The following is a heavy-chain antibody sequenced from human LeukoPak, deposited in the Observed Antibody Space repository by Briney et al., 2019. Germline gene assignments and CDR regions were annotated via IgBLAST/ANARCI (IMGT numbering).Heavy chain of an antibody. D-gene: IGHD3-10*01. V-gene: IGHV3-30*18. CDR1: GFTFSSYG. CDR3: AKDWFGELLQLYYYYGMDV. CDR2: ISYHGDQK. Sequence: PGGSLRLSCAASGFTFSSYGMHWVRQAPGKGLEWVAVISYHGDQKYYADSVKGRFTISRDNSKNTLYLQMNSLRAEDTAVYYCAKDWFGELLQLYYYYGMDVWGQGTTVTVSS. J-gene: IGHJ6*02.